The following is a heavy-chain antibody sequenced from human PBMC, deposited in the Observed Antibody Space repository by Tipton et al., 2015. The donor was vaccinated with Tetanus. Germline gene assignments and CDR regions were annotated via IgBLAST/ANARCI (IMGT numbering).Heavy chain of an antibody. J-gene: IGHJ4*02. V-gene: IGHV3-11*01. CDR2: ISSSGSTI. CDR3: AGRPTGYCSGGSCYKWN. Sequence: SLRLSCAASGFTFSDYYMSWIRQAPGKGLEWVSYISSSGSTIYYADSVKGRFTISRDNAKNSLYLQMNSLRAEDTAVYYYAGRPTGYCSGGSCYKWNWGQGTLVTVSS. D-gene: IGHD2-15*01. CDR1: GFTFSDYY.